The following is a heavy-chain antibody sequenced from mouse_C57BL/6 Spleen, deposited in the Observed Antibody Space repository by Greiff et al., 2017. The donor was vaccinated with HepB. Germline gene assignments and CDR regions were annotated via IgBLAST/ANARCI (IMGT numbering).Heavy chain of an antibody. D-gene: IGHD2-4*01. CDR2: ISYDGSN. CDR3: ARIIYYDSFFDY. V-gene: IGHV3-6*01. Sequence: EVQRVESGPGLVKPSQSLSLTCSVTGYSITSGYYWNWIRQFPGNKLEWMGYISYDGSNNYNPSLKNRISITRDTSKNQFFLKLNSVTTEDTATYYCARIIYYDSFFDYWGQGTTLTVSS. J-gene: IGHJ2*01. CDR1: GYSITSGYY.